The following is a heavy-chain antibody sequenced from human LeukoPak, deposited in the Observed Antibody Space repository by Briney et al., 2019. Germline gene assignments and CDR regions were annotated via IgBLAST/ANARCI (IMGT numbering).Heavy chain of an antibody. CDR3: ARDGDYYGSGSYFDY. Sequence: ASVKVSCEASGYTFTSYYMHWVRQAPGQGLEWMGIINPSGGSTSYAQKFQGRVTMTRDTSTSTVYMELSSLRSEDTAVYYCARDGDYYGSGSYFDYWGQGTLVTVSS. J-gene: IGHJ4*02. CDR2: INPSGGST. D-gene: IGHD3-10*01. CDR1: GYTFTSYY. V-gene: IGHV1-46*01.